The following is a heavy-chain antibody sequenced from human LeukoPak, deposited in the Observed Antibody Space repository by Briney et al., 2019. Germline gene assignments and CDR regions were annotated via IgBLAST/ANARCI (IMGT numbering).Heavy chain of an antibody. J-gene: IGHJ6*03. V-gene: IGHV1-8*03. CDR2: MNPNSGNT. Sequence: ASVKVSCKASGYTLTGYYMHWVRQAPGPGLEWLGWMNPNSGNTGYAQKFQGRVTITRNTSISTAYMELSSLRSEDTAVYYCARGLDYYDSSGYYSNYYYYYMDVWGKGTTVTISS. CDR3: ARGLDYYDSSGYYSNYYYYYMDV. D-gene: IGHD3-22*01. CDR1: GYTLTGYY.